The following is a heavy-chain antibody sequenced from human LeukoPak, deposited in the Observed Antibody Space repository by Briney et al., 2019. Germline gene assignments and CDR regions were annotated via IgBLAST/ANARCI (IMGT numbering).Heavy chain of an antibody. J-gene: IGHJ3*02. V-gene: IGHV4-34*01. CDR1: GGSFSGYY. CDR3: ARPQSGASRRAPFHI. D-gene: IGHD4-17*01. CDR2: INHSGST. Sequence: SETLSLTCAVYGGSFSGYYWSWIRQPPGKGLEWIGEINHSGSTNYNPSLTSRATISVDTSKNQFSLKLTSVTAADTAVYYCARPQSGASRRAPFHIWGQGTKVTVSP.